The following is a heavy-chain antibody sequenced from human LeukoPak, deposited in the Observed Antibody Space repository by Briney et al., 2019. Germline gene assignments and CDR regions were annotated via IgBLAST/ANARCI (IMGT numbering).Heavy chain of an antibody. CDR3: ARYASDGRSLRY. CDR1: GGSISGYY. V-gene: IGHV4-59*01. Sequence: PSETLSLTCTVSGGSISGYYWSWIRQPPGKGLEWIGYPYYSGDTSYNPSLTSRVTISLDTSSDQLSLKLSSVTAADTAMYYCARYASDGRSLRYWGQGTLVTVSS. J-gene: IGHJ4*02. CDR2: PYYSGDT. D-gene: IGHD5-24*01.